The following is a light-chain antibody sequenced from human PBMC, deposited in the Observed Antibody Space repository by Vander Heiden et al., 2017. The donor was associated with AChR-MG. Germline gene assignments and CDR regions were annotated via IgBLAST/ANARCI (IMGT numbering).Light chain of an antibody. J-gene: IGLJ1*01. CDR2: ENN. Sequence: QSVLTQPPSVSAAPGQKVTISCSGSSSNIGNNYVSWYQQLPGTDPKLLIYENNKRPSGIPARFSGSKSGTSATLGITGLQTGDEADYYCGTWDSSRSAHVFGTGTKVTVL. CDR3: GTWDSSRSAHV. CDR1: SSNIGNNY. V-gene: IGLV1-51*02.